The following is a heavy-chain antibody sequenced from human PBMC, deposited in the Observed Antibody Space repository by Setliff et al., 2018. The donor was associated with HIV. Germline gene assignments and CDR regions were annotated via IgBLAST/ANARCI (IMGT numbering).Heavy chain of an antibody. CDR1: GFTFTRYY. CDR2: INPSGDST. Sequence: ASVKVSCKASGFTFTRYYMHWVRQAPGQGLEWMGIINPSGDSTIYAQKFQGRVTMTRNTSISTAHMELSSLRSEDTAIYYCARGHSGNDYWGQGTLVTVPQ. J-gene: IGHJ4*02. CDR3: ARGHSGNDY. V-gene: IGHV1-46*01. D-gene: IGHD1-1*01.